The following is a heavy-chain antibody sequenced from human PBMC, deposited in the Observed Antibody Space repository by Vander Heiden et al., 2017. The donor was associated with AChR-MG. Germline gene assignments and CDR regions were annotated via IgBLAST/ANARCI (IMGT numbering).Heavy chain of an antibody. V-gene: IGHV3-9*01. CDR1: GFTFDDYA. CDR3: AKAFYYYDSSGYYDY. J-gene: IGHJ4*02. Sequence: EVQLVESGGGLVQPGRSLRLSCAASGFTFDDYAMDWVRQAPGKGLEWVSGISWNSGSIGYADSVKGRFTISRDNAKNSLYLQMNSLRAEDTALYYCAKAFYYYDSSGYYDYWGQGTLVTVSS. D-gene: IGHD3-22*01. CDR2: ISWNSGSI.